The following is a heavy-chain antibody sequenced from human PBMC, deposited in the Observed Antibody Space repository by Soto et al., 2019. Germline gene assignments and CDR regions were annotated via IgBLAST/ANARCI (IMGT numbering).Heavy chain of an antibody. Sequence: SETLSLTCTVSGGSIKVGGYYWGWIRQPPGKGLEWVATIYYSGTTYYNPSLKSRLTISLDTSRNQFSLDLTSVTAADTAVYFCARCHRGLRCHLDSWGQGTLVTVSS. CDR3: ARCHRGLRCHLDS. J-gene: IGHJ4*02. CDR1: GGSIKVGGYY. V-gene: IGHV4-39*01. CDR2: IYYSGTT. D-gene: IGHD2-8*01.